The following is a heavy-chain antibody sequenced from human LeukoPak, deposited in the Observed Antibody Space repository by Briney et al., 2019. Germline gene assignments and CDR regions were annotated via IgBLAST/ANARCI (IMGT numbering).Heavy chain of an antibody. J-gene: IGHJ4*02. CDR3: ARDERSSGSDY. V-gene: IGHV1-46*03. CDR2: INPSGGST. Sequence: ASVKVSCKASGYTFTSYYMHWVRQAPGQGLEWMGIINPSGGSTSYAQKFQGRVTVTRDTSTSTVYMELSSLRSEDTAVCYCARDERSSGSDYWGQGTLVTVSS. D-gene: IGHD6-19*01. CDR1: GYTFTSYY.